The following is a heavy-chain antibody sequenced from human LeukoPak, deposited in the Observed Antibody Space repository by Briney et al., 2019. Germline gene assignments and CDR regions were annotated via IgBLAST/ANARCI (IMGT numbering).Heavy chain of an antibody. Sequence: RGSLRLSCAASGFTFSSYAMSWVRQAPGKGLEWVSAISGSGGSTYYADSVKGRFTISRDNSKNTLYLQMNSLRAEDTAVYYCAKVVSTYYYDSSGPGDAFDIWGQGTMVTVPS. CDR2: ISGSGGST. J-gene: IGHJ3*02. D-gene: IGHD3-22*01. CDR1: GFTFSSYA. CDR3: AKVVSTYYYDSSGPGDAFDI. V-gene: IGHV3-23*01.